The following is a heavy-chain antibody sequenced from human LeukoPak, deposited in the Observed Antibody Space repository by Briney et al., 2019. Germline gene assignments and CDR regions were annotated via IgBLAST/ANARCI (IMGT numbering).Heavy chain of an antibody. CDR2: IRVYNGDT. CDR1: GYTFTSYG. D-gene: IGHD2-2*03. J-gene: IGHJ4*02. V-gene: IGHV1-18*01. CDR3: ATGYCSSTNCCIDY. Sequence: ASVKVSCKAYGYTFTSYGISWVRQAPGQRLEWMGWIRVYNGDTNYAQKLQGRVTMTTDTSTSTAYMELRSLRSDDTAVYYCATGYCSSTNCCIDYRGQGTLVSVSS.